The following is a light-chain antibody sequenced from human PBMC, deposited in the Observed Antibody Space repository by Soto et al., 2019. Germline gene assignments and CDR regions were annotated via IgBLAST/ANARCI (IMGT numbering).Light chain of an antibody. J-gene: IGLJ2*01. CDR2: RNS. CDR1: TIGSKN. Sequence: SYELTQPLSVSVALGQTARVTCGGSTIGSKNVQWYQQKPGQAPVMVIYRNSNRPSGIPERFSGSNSGNTATLTIGRVQAGDEADYYCQVWDSSSVVFGGGTKLTVL. V-gene: IGLV3-9*01. CDR3: QVWDSSSVV.